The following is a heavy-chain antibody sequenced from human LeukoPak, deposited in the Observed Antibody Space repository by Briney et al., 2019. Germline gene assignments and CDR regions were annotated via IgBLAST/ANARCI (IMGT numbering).Heavy chain of an antibody. Sequence: EPGGSLRLSCAASGFTFSGYAMSWVRQAPGKGLEWVAGISGSTYGTYYADSVKGRFTISRDNAKNSLYLQMNSLRAEDTAVYYCARGDYMTTNIGGAFDIWGQGTMVTVSS. V-gene: IGHV3-23*01. D-gene: IGHD4-11*01. CDR2: ISGSTYGT. CDR3: ARGDYMTTNIGGAFDI. J-gene: IGHJ3*02. CDR1: GFTFSGYA.